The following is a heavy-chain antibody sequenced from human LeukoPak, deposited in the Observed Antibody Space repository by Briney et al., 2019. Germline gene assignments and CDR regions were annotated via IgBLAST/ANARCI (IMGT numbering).Heavy chain of an antibody. J-gene: IGHJ6*03. CDR3: ARAGGYCSSTSCYNGVGYYYYMDV. V-gene: IGHV1-69*05. CDR1: GGTFSSYA. Sequence: ASVKVSCKASGGTFSSYAISWVRQAPGQGLEWMGGIIPIFGTANYAQKFQGRVTITTDESTSTAYMELSSLRSEDTAVYYCARAGGYCSSTSCYNGVGYYYYMDVWGQGTTVTVSS. D-gene: IGHD2-2*02. CDR2: IIPIFGTA.